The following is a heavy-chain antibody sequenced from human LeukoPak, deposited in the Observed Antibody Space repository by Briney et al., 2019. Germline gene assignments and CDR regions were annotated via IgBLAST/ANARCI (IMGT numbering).Heavy chain of an antibody. CDR3: AKDGGSSWYYFDY. CDR1: GFTFSSYG. Sequence: GGSLRLSCAASGFTFSSYGMHWVRQAPGKGLEWVAFIRYDGSNKYYADSVKGRFTISRDNSKNTLYLQMNSLRAEDTAVYYCAKDGGSSWYYFDYWGQGTLVTVSS. V-gene: IGHV3-30*02. CDR2: IRYDGSNK. D-gene: IGHD6-13*01. J-gene: IGHJ4*02.